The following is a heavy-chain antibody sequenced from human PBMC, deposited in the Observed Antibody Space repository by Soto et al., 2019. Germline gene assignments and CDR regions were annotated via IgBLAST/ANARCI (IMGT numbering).Heavy chain of an antibody. CDR1: GGSISSYY. D-gene: IGHD3-22*01. J-gene: IGHJ4*02. CDR2: IYYSGST. V-gene: IGHV4-59*01. Sequence: SETLSLTCTVSGGSISSYYWSWIRQPPGKGLEWIGYIYYSGSTNYNPSLKSRVTISVDTSKNQFSLRLSSVTAADTAVYYCARAGDYYDSSGYYYVGYFDYWGQGTLVTVSS. CDR3: ARAGDYYDSSGYYYVGYFDY.